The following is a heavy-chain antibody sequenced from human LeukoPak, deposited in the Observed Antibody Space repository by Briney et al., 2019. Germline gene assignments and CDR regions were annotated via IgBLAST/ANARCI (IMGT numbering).Heavy chain of an antibody. CDR1: GFIFTDYY. CDR3: ASGRQRGY. CDR2: ISGTSGFT. D-gene: IGHD6-25*01. Sequence: PGGSLRLSCAASGFIFTDYYMNWIRQTPGKGLEWVSSISGTSGFTKYADSVKGRFTISRDNARNSLYLQMNSLRAEDTAVYYCASGRQRGYGGQGTLVAVSS. V-gene: IGHV3-11*06. J-gene: IGHJ4*02.